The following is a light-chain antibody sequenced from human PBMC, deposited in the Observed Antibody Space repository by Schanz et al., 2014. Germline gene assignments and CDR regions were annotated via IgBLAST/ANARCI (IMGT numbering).Light chain of an antibody. J-gene: IGLJ3*02. Sequence: QSVLTQPPSASGSPGQSVTISCTGTSNDVGRYDYVSWYQQHPGKAPKLILFEVTKRPSGVPDRFSGSKSGDTASLTVSGLQAEDEATYYCSSFEGRHNWVFGGGTQLTVL. CDR1: SNDVGRYDY. CDR3: SSFEGRHNWV. V-gene: IGLV2-8*01. CDR2: EVT.